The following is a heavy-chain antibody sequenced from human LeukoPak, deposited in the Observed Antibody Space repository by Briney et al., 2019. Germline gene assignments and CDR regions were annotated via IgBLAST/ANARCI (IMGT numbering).Heavy chain of an antibody. J-gene: IGHJ4*02. V-gene: IGHV4-30-4*01. Sequence: SETLSLTCTVSGGSISSGDYYWSWIRLPPGKGLEWIGYIYYSGSTYYNPSLKSRVTISVDTSKNQFSLKLSSVTAADTAVYYCAREGVIRGGFDYWGQGTLVTVSS. D-gene: IGHD3-10*01. CDR2: IYYSGST. CDR1: GGSISSGDYY. CDR3: AREGVIRGGFDY.